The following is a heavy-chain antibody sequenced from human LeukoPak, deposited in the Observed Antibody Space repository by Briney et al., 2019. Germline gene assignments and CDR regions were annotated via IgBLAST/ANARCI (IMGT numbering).Heavy chain of an antibody. V-gene: IGHV3-9*01. CDR3: AKDKDWNYSEGFDY. CDR1: GFTFDDYA. D-gene: IGHD1-7*01. Sequence: GGSLRLSCAASGFTFDDYAMHWVRQAPGKGLEWVPGISWNSGSIGYADSVKGRFTISRDNAKNSLYLQMNSLRAEDTALYYCAKDKDWNYSEGFDYWGQGTLVTVSS. CDR2: ISWNSGSI. J-gene: IGHJ4*02.